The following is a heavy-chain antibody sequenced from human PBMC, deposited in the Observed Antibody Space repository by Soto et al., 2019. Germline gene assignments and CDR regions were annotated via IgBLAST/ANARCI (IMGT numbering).Heavy chain of an antibody. V-gene: IGHV3-7*03. J-gene: IGHJ4*02. CDR1: GFSFGSYW. CDR2: IKHDGSER. Sequence: EVQLVESGGGLVQPGGSLRLSCGVSGFSFGSYWMSWVRQAPGKGLEWLASIKHDGSERYYLDSVKGRFTISRDNAKDSLSLQMNILRGEDTAFYDCARDVGAITIFGEALSGYFDFWGQGTQVTVSS. CDR3: ARDVGAITIFGEALSGYFDF. D-gene: IGHD3-3*01.